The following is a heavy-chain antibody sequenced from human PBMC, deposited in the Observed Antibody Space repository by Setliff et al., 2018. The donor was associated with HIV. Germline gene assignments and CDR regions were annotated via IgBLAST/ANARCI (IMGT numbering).Heavy chain of an antibody. CDR1: GYTFKSYD. D-gene: IGHD5-18*01. CDR2: INAGNGNR. CDR3: ARDSYGLDY. V-gene: IGHV1-3*01. Sequence: ASVKVSCKTSGYTFKSYDINWGRQAPGQRPEWMARINAGNGNREYSPKFQGRVTITADTSASTVYMELSSLRYEDTAVYYCARDSYGLDYWGQGTLVTVSS. J-gene: IGHJ4*02.